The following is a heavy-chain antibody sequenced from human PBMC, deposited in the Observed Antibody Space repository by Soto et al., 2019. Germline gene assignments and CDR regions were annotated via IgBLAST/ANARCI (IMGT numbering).Heavy chain of an antibody. V-gene: IGHV4-59*01. D-gene: IGHD3-3*01. CDR2: IYYSGST. Sequence: SETLSLTCTVSGGSISSYYWSWIRQPPGKGLEWIGYIYYSGSTNYNPSLKSRVTISVDTSKNQFSLKLSSVTAADTAVYYCARSITIFGVEDYYMDVWGKGTTVTVSS. J-gene: IGHJ6*03. CDR1: GGSISSYY. CDR3: ARSITIFGVEDYYMDV.